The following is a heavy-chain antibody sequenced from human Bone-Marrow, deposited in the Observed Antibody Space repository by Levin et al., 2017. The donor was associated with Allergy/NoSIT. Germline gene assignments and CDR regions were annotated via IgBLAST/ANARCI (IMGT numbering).Heavy chain of an antibody. D-gene: IGHD3-10*01. CDR3: ARDQVGAGGCLSDF. V-gene: IGHV1-46*01. Sequence: GESLKISCKTSGYTFSNFYIHWVRQAPGHGLEWIGVVNPTGGVPSANYAQKFQGRVTMTSDTSTSTVFMQLNSLRSEDTAVYFCARDQVGAGGCLSDFGGQGTLVAVSS. J-gene: IGHJ4*02. CDR1: GYTFSNFY. CDR2: VNPTGGVPSA.